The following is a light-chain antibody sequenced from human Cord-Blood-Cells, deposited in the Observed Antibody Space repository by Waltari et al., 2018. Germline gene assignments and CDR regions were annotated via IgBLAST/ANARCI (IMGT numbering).Light chain of an antibody. CDR3: QQFNSYPLT. Sequence: AIQLTQSPSSLSASVGDRVTITCRASQGISSAVAWYQQKPGKAPKLLIYDSSSVESGVPSRFSGSGSGTDFTLTISSLQPEDFSTYYCQQFNSYPLTFGGGTKVEIK. CDR2: DSS. J-gene: IGKJ4*01. V-gene: IGKV1-13*02. CDR1: QGISSA.